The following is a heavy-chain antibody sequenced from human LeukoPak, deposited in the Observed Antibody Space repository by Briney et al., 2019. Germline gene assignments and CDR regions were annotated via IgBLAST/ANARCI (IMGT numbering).Heavy chain of an antibody. V-gene: IGHV4-59*01. D-gene: IGHD2/OR15-2a*01. CDR2: IWYTGTT. J-gene: IGHJ5*01. CDR3: AGGQDPNAVRFVS. CDR1: RGSMSGYF. Sequence: SETLSLTCNVSRGSMSGYFWNWIRQSPGKGLEWMGYIWYTGTTNSNPSLKSRVTISVDTFNNQFSLNLSSLTAADTAVYFCAGGQDPNAVRFVSWGQGTLVTVSS.